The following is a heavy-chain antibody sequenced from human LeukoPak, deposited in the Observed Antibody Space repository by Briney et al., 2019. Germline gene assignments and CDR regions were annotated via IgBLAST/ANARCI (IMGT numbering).Heavy chain of an antibody. J-gene: IGHJ4*02. CDR3: AREYYYGSGSYSDC. CDR2: INAANDNT. Sequence: ASVKVSCKASGYSFTTYGMHWVRQAPGQRREWKGWINAANDNTKSPQKFQGRVTITRDTSASTAYMELSSLRPEDTAVYYCAREYYYGSGSYSDCWGQGTLVTVSS. CDR1: GYSFTTYG. D-gene: IGHD3-10*01. V-gene: IGHV1-3*01.